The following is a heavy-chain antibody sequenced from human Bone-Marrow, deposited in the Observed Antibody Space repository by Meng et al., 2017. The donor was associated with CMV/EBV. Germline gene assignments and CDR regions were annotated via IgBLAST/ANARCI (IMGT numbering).Heavy chain of an antibody. CDR1: GFTFSSYS. Sequence: GESLKISCAASGFTFSSYSMNWVRQAPGKGLEWVSSISSSSSYIYYADSVKGRFTISRDTAQNSLYLQMNSLRAEDTAVYYCARDRQYQLLYLPYYGMDVWGQGTTVTGSS. J-gene: IGHJ6*02. CDR2: ISSSSSYI. V-gene: IGHV3-21*01. D-gene: IGHD2-2*02. CDR3: ARDRQYQLLYLPYYGMDV.